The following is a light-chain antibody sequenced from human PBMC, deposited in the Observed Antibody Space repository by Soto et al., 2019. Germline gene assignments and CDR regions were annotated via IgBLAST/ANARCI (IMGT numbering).Light chain of an antibody. J-gene: IGKJ5*01. Sequence: DIQMTQSPSSLSASVGDRVTITCRASHSISSWLAWYQQKPGKAPNLLIYAASTFESGVPSRFSGSGSGTEFTLTISSLQPDDFATYYCQQYNSYSITFGQGTRLEIK. CDR1: HSISSW. CDR3: QQYNSYSIT. V-gene: IGKV1-5*01. CDR2: AAS.